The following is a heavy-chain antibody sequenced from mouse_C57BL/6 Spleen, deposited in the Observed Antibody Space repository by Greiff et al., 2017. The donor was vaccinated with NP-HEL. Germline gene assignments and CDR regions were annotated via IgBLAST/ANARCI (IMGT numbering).Heavy chain of an antibody. CDR3: ASYDAGAMDY. J-gene: IGHJ4*01. D-gene: IGHD2-3*01. CDR1: GYSFTDYN. Sequence: VQLQQSGPELVKPGASVKISCKASGYSFTDYNMNWVKQSNGKSLEWIGNINPSNGGTNYNEKFKSKATLTVDKSSSTAYMQLSSLTSEDSAVYYCASYDAGAMDYWGQGTSVTVSS. V-gene: IGHV1-39*01. CDR2: INPSNGGT.